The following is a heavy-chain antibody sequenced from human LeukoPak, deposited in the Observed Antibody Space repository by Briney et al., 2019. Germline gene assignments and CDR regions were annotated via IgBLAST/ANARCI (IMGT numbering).Heavy chain of an antibody. J-gene: IGHJ4*02. CDR2: IRYDGSNK. D-gene: IGHD6-13*01. V-gene: IGHV3-30*02. CDR1: GFTFSSYG. Sequence: GGSLRLSCAASGFTFSSYGMHWVRQAPGKGLEWVAFIRYDGSNKYYADSVKGRFTISRDNSKNTLYLQMNSLRAEDTAVYYCAKEQTPYSSSWYRSDYWGQGTLVTVSS. CDR3: AKEQTPYSSSWYRSDY.